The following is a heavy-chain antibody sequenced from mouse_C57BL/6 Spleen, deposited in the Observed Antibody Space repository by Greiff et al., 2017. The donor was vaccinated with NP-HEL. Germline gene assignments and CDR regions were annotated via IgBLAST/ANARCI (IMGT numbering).Heavy chain of an antibody. CDR2: INPSSGYT. CDR3: APYPFAY. Sequence: VKLVESGAELARPGASVKMSCKASGYTFTSYTMHWVKQRPGQGLEWIGYINPSSGYTKYNQKFKDKATLTADKSSSTAYMQLSSLTSEDSAVYYCAPYPFAYWGQGTLVTVSA. J-gene: IGHJ3*01. CDR1: GYTFTSYT. V-gene: IGHV1-4*01.